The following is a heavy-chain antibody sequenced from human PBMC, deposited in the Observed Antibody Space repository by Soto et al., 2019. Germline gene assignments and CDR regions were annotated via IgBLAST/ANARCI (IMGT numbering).Heavy chain of an antibody. Sequence: ESMKISCKTSGYSFTSYWIGWVRRIPGKGLEWMGFIYPCDSDTRYSPSFQGQVTISADKSISTAYLQWSSLKASDTAVYYCAAGGISPGNYNYYAMDVWGQGTTVTVSS. J-gene: IGHJ6*02. D-gene: IGHD3-16*01. CDR3: AAGGISPGNYNYYAMDV. CDR2: IYPCDSDT. CDR1: GYSFTSYW. V-gene: IGHV5-51*01.